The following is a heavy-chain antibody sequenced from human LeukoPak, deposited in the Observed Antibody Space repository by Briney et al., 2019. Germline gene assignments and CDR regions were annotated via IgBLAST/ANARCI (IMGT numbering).Heavy chain of an antibody. V-gene: IGHV3-21*04. CDR2: ISSSSSYI. J-gene: IGHJ4*02. CDR1: GFTFSIYS. D-gene: IGHD3-22*01. CDR3: ERDKGGSGYLPANDY. Sequence: GGSLRLSCAASGFTFSIYSMNWVRGAPGKGLEGVLSISSSSSYIYYAHSVKGRFTISRDNDKNSLYLQMNSLRAEDTAVYYCERDKGGSGYLPANDYWGQGTLVTVSS.